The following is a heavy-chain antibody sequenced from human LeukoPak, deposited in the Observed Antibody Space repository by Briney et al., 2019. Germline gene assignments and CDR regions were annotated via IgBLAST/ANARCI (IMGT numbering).Heavy chain of an antibody. V-gene: IGHV3-9*01. CDR1: GFTFDDYA. CDR2: ISWNSGSI. J-gene: IGHJ4*02. Sequence: GGSLRLSCAASGFTFDDYAMHWVRQAPGKGLEWVSGISWNSGSIGYADSVKGRFTISRDNAKNSLYLQMNSLRAEDTAVYYCARGWIFGVVYYFDYWGQGTLVTVSS. D-gene: IGHD3-3*01. CDR3: ARGWIFGVVYYFDY.